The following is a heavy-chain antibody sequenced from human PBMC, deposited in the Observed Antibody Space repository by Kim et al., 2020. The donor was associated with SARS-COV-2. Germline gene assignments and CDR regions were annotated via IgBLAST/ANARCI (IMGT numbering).Heavy chain of an antibody. CDR3: ARDPGVSTFFVVVIRNPNYCGMDV. J-gene: IGHJ6*04. Sequence: ASVKVSCKASGYTFTSYAMNWVRQAPGQGLEWMGWINTNTGNPTYAQGFTGRFVFSLDTSVSTAYLQISSLKAEDTAVYYCARDPGVSTFFVVVIRNPNYCGMDVGGEGTTVTVSS. V-gene: IGHV7-4-1*02. D-gene: IGHD3-3*01. CDR1: GYTFTSYA. CDR2: INTNTGNP.